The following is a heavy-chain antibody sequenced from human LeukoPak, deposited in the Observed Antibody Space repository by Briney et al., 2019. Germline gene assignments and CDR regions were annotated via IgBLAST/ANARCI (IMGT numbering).Heavy chain of an antibody. D-gene: IGHD2-15*01. J-gene: IGHJ5*02. CDR3: ANLDSDLTA. CDR2: TSGSGGST. V-gene: IGHV3-23*01. CDR1: EFSVGSNY. Sequence: GGSLRLSCAASEFSVGSNYMTWVRQAAGEGLEWVSATSGSGGSTYYADSVKGRFTISRDNSKNTLYLQMNSLRADDTAVYYGANLDSDLTAWGQGTLVTVSS.